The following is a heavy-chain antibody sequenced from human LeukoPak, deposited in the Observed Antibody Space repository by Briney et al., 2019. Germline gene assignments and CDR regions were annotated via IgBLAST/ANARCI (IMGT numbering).Heavy chain of an antibody. Sequence: GGSLRLSCAASGFTVSSNYMSWVRQAPGEGLEWVSVIYSGGTTDYADSVKGRFTISRDNSKNTLYLQMNSLRAEDTAVYYCARDVDYYDSSGYYYRRGGFDYWGQGTLVTVSS. V-gene: IGHV3-66*01. CDR1: GFTVSSNY. CDR2: IYSGGTT. D-gene: IGHD3-22*01. J-gene: IGHJ4*02. CDR3: ARDVDYYDSSGYYYRRGGFDY.